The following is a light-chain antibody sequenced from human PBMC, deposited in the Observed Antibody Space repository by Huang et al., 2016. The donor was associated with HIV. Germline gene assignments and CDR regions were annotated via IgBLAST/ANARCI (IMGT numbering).Light chain of an antibody. CDR3: QQHSYWPIT. CDR1: QRVSTF. J-gene: IGKJ5*01. Sequence: DIVLTQSPATLSLSPGERATVSCRASQRVSTFLAWYQHKPGQAPRLLIFEASNRAPGVPASVSGTGSGTDFTLTISSLEPSDVAVYYCQQHSYWPITFGRGTRLEI. CDR2: EAS. V-gene: IGKV3-11*01.